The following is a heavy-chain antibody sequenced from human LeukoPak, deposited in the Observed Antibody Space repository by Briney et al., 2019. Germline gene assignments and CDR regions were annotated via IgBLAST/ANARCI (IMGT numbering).Heavy chain of an antibody. D-gene: IGHD6-19*01. CDR3: AREQSGTRDWYTVDY. CDR1: GFTFSTYA. Sequence: PGGSLRLSCEASGFTFSTYAITWVRQGPGKGLEWVSAIRPDGDRTYYANSVRGRFTISRDNSKDTVYLQINGLRVEDTAVYYCAREQSGTRDWYTVDYWGQGTLVTVSS. V-gene: IGHV3-23*01. CDR2: IRPDGDRT. J-gene: IGHJ4*02.